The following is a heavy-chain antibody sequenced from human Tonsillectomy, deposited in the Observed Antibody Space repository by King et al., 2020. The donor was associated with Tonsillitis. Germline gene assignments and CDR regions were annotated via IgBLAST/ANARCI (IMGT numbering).Heavy chain of an antibody. Sequence: QLVQSGAEAKKPGASVKVSCKASGYSFTDYYIQWVRQAPGQGLEWMGWINPNRGGTKFVQKFQGRVTMTRDMSISTAYMELRRLRSDDTAVYYCARDIDPYYYGSSGYDEAFDIWGQGTMVTVSS. J-gene: IGHJ3*02. D-gene: IGHD3-22*01. CDR2: INPNRGGT. V-gene: IGHV1-2*02. CDR3: ARDIDPYYYGSSGYDEAFDI. CDR1: GYSFTDYY.